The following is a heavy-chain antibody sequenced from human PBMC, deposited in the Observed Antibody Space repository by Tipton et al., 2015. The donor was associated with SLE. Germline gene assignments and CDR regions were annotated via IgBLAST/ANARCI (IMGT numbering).Heavy chain of an antibody. CDR1: GYTFTNYN. D-gene: IGHD3-22*01. V-gene: IGHV1-46*01. Sequence: QLVQSGPEVKKPGASVKVSCKASGYTFTNYNLHWVRQAPGQGLEWMGIINPRDGSTNNAQRFQGRLAMTRDTSTSTFYMELSSLRSDDTAVFYCAREGEYDSSGYFTYWGQGTLVTVSS. CDR2: INPRDGST. CDR3: AREGEYDSSGYFTY. J-gene: IGHJ4*02.